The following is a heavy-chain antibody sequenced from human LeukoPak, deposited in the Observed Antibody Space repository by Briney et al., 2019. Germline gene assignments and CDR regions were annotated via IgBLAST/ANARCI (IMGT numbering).Heavy chain of an antibody. V-gene: IGHV3-33*01. CDR1: GFIFSSYG. Sequence: HPGGSLRLSCAASGFIFSSYGMHWVRQAPGKGLEWVAVIWYDGSKTYYADSVQGRFTVSRDNSKNTLYLQMSSLRDDDTAVYYCASYNTGRSDYWGQGALVTVSS. D-gene: IGHD3-10*01. CDR3: ASYNTGRSDY. CDR2: IWYDGSKT. J-gene: IGHJ4*03.